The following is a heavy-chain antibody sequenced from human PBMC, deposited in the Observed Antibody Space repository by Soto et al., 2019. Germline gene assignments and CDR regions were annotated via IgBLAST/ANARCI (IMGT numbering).Heavy chain of an antibody. J-gene: IGHJ5*02. V-gene: IGHV4-39*01. CDR2: IYYSGST. Sequence: SETLSLTCTVSGGSISSSSYYWGWIRQPPGKGLEWIGSIYYSGSTYYNPSLKSRVTISVDTSKNQFSPKLSSVTAADTAVYYCARHASKGGYSGYDPIGPFDPWGQGTLVTVSS. D-gene: IGHD5-12*01. CDR1: GGSISSSSYY. CDR3: ARHASKGGYSGYDPIGPFDP.